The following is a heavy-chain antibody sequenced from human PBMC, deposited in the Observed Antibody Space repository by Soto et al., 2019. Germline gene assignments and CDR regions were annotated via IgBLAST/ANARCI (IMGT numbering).Heavy chain of an antibody. V-gene: IGHV4-39*01. Sequence: PSETLSLTCTVSGDSISSRSYYWGWIRQPPGKGLEWLGSLYYSGTTFYNPSLSRRVTVSVDTSKNQFSLKLSSVTAADTAVYFFAREGNNDFWSGYHNWFDPWGQGTLVTVSS. CDR1: GDSISSRSYY. CDR2: LYYSGTT. D-gene: IGHD3-3*01. CDR3: AREGNNDFWSGYHNWFDP. J-gene: IGHJ5*02.